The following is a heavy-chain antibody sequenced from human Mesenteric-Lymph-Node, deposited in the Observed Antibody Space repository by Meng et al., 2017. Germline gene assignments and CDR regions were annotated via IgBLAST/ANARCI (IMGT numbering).Heavy chain of an antibody. Sequence: GESLKISCAASGFSFSSYAMNWVRQAPGKGLEWVPGISPSGGDTYSAASMKGRFTISRDNAKNSLFLQMNSLRAEDTAVYYCARGTIIAAAGYDYWGQGTMVTVSS. CDR2: ISPSGGDT. CDR1: GFSFSSYA. V-gene: IGHV3-23*01. J-gene: IGHJ4*02. D-gene: IGHD6-13*01. CDR3: ARGTIIAAAGYDY.